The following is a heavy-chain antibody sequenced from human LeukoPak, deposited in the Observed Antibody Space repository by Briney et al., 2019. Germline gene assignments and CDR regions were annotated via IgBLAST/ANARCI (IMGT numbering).Heavy chain of an antibody. CDR2: IYYSGST. Sequence: SQTLSLTCTVSGGSISSGGYYWSWIRQHPGKGLEWIGYIYYSGSTYYNPSLKSRVTISVDTSKNQFSLKLSSVTAADTAVYYCARDLSCSSTSCYGNWFDPWGQGTLVTVSS. D-gene: IGHD2-2*01. J-gene: IGHJ5*02. CDR1: GGSISSGGYY. CDR3: ARDLSCSSTSCYGNWFDP. V-gene: IGHV4-31*03.